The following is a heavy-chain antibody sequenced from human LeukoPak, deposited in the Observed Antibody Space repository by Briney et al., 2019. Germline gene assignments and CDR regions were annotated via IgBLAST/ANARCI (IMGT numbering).Heavy chain of an antibody. J-gene: IGHJ3*02. D-gene: IGHD3-3*01. V-gene: IGHV1-2*06. CDR2: INPNSGGT. Sequence: ASVKVSCKASGYTFTGYYMHWVPQAPGQGLEWMGRINPNSGGTNYAQKFQGRVTMTRDTSISTAYMELSRLRSDDTAVYYCARGVYDFWSGPTDAFDIWGQGTMVTVSS. CDR1: GYTFTGYY. CDR3: ARGVYDFWSGPTDAFDI.